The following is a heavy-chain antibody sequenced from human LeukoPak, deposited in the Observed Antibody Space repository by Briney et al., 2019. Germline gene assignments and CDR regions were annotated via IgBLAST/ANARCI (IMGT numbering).Heavy chain of an antibody. J-gene: IGHJ3*02. CDR3: VRPYDSSGYQWNDAFDI. Sequence: GSPRLFFAASGIHFRSHWVQWVRQGSGEGLVWPLRFKGDGSDTNYADSVKGRFIISRDNAKNTLSLQMNSLRAEDTAIYYCVRPYDSSGYQWNDAFDIWGQGTMVTVSP. CDR2: FKGDGSDT. CDR1: GIHFRSHW. D-gene: IGHD3-22*01. V-gene: IGHV3-74*01.